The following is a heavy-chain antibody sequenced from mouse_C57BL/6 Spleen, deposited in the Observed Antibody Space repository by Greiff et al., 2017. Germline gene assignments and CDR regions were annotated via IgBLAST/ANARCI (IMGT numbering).Heavy chain of an antibody. CDR3: ARKLTGTSDWYFDV. D-gene: IGHD4-1*01. J-gene: IGHJ1*03. CDR1: GYTFTSYW. Sequence: QVQLQQPGAELVKPGASVKMSCKASGYTFTSYWITWVKQRPGQGLAWIGDIYPGSGSTNYNEKLNSKAPLTVDTSASTAYMQLSILTSEDSAVYYCARKLTGTSDWYFDVWGTGTTVTVSS. CDR2: IYPGSGST. V-gene: IGHV1-55*01.